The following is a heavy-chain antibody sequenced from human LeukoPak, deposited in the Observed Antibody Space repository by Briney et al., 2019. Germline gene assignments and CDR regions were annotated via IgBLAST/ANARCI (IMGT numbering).Heavy chain of an antibody. V-gene: IGHV3-23*01. D-gene: IGHD2-2*01. CDR1: GFTFSSYA. CDR3: AKELIVVVPAALPRAFDY. CDR2: ISGSGGST. J-gene: IGHJ4*02. Sequence: GGSLRLSCAASGFTFSSYAMSWVRQAPGKGLEWVSAISGSGGSTYYADSVKGRFTISRDNSKNTLYLQMNSLRAEDAAVYYCAKELIVVVPAALPRAFDYWGQGTLVTVSS.